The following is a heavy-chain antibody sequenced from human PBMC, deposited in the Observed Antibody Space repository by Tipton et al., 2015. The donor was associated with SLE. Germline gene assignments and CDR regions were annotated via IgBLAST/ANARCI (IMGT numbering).Heavy chain of an antibody. Sequence: TLSLTCSVSGGSISSGSYSWSWIRQPAGKGLEWIGHIYTSGITNDNPSLKSRVTISIDTSKNQFSLKLSSVTAADTAVYYCARAPTVTNILYYGMDVWGQGTTVTVSS. J-gene: IGHJ6*02. D-gene: IGHD4-17*01. V-gene: IGHV4-61*09. CDR1: GGSISSGSYS. CDR2: IYTSGIT. CDR3: ARAPTVTNILYYGMDV.